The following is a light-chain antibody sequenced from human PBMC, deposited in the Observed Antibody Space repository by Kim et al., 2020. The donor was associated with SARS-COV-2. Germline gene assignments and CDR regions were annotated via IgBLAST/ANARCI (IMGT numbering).Light chain of an antibody. Sequence: PGKTARITCGGNNIGSNSMHWYQQKPGKAPVLVIYYDSDRPSGIPERFSGSNSGNTATLTISRVEAGDEADYYCQVWDSSSDPNYVFGTGTKVTVL. V-gene: IGLV3-21*04. CDR2: YDS. CDR3: QVWDSSSDPNYV. J-gene: IGLJ1*01. CDR1: NIGSNS.